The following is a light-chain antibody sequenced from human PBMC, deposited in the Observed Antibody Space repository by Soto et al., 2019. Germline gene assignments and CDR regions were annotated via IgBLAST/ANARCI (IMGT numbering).Light chain of an antibody. CDR2: GNS. CDR3: QSYDAGLSVV. CDR1: SSNIGAGYD. J-gene: IGLJ2*01. Sequence: QSVLTQPPSVSGAPGQRVTISCTGSSSNIGAGYDVHWYQQLPGTAPKLLIYGNSNRPSGVPDRFSGSKSGTSASLATTGLHAEDEAAYYCQSYDAGLSVVFGGGTKLTVL. V-gene: IGLV1-40*01.